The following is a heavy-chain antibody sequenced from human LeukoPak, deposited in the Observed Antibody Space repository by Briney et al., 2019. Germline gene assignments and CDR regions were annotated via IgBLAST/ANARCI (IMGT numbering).Heavy chain of an antibody. Sequence: SGGSLRLSCAASGFTFSSYAMHWVRQAPGEGLEWVAVISYDGSNKYYADSVKGRFTISRDNSKNTLYLQMNSLRAEDTAVYYCARVNDMGFYYYYYYMDVWGKGTTVTVSS. J-gene: IGHJ6*03. CDR2: ISYDGSNK. V-gene: IGHV3-30*01. CDR1: GFTFSSYA. D-gene: IGHD3-9*01. CDR3: ARVNDMGFYYYYYYMDV.